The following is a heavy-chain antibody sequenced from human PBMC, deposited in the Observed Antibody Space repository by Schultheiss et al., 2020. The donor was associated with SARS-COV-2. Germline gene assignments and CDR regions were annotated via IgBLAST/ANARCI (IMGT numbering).Heavy chain of an antibody. CDR2: IYWDDDK. CDR3: AHSCKSSSWYSVEYYFDY. D-gene: IGHD6-13*01. V-gene: IGHV2-5*02. CDR1: GFSLSTSGVG. Sequence: SGPTLVKPTQTLTLTCTFSGFSLSTSGVGVGWIRQPPGKALEWLALIYWDDDKRYSPSLKSRLTITKDTSKNQVVLTMTNMDPVDTATYYCAHSCKSSSWYSVEYYFDYWGQGTLVTVSS. J-gene: IGHJ4*02.